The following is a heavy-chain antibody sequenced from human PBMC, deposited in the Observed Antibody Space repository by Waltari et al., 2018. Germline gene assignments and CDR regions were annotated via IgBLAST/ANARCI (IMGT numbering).Heavy chain of an antibody. CDR1: GYTFTGYY. CDR3: ARSYDSSGYDAFDI. Sequence: QVQLVQSGAEVKKPGASVKVSCKASGYTFTGYYMHWVRQAPGQGLGWMGRINPNSGGTNYAQKFQGRVTMTRDTSISTAYMELSRLRSDDTAVYYCARSYDSSGYDAFDIWGQGTMVTVSS. D-gene: IGHD3-22*01. J-gene: IGHJ3*02. CDR2: INPNSGGT. V-gene: IGHV1-2*06.